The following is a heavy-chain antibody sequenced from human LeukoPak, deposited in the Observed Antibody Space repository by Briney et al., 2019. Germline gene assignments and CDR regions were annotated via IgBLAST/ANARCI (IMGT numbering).Heavy chain of an antibody. CDR1: GFTFSSYS. Sequence: GGSLRLSCAASGFTFSSYSMNWVRQAPGKGLEWVSSISSSSSYIYYADSVKGRFTISRDNAKNSLYLQMNSLRAEDTAVYYCVRSPGDGVDFDYWGQGTLVTVSS. J-gene: IGHJ4*02. CDR3: VRSPGDGVDFDY. CDR2: ISSSSSYI. D-gene: IGHD3-10*01. V-gene: IGHV3-21*01.